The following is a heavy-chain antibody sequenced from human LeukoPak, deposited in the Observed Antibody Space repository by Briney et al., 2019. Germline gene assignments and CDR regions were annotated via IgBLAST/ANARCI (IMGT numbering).Heavy chain of an antibody. CDR1: GYTFTNYN. Sequence: ASVKVSCKASGYTFTNYNIDWVRQATGQGLEWMGWINPNSGRAGCVQKFQGRVNITRDTSMSTAYMELSSLRSEDTAVYYCVRDKFDIAADYYYYGMDVWGQGTTVTVSS. V-gene: IGHV1-8*01. J-gene: IGHJ6*02. D-gene: IGHD6-13*01. CDR2: INPNSGRA. CDR3: VRDKFDIAADYYYYGMDV.